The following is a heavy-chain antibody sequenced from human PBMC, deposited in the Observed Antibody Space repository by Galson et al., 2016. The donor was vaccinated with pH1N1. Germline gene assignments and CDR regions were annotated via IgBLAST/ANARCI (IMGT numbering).Heavy chain of an antibody. CDR1: GYRFTNSW. CDR3: ARQNDYGDYRGEAFDI. Sequence: QSGAEVKKPGESLKISCKGSGYRFTNSWIGWVRQMPGKGLEWMGIIYLGGSLIRYRPSFQGQVTISADKSINIVYLEWSSLKASDTATYYCARQNDYGDYRGEAFDIGGQGTMVTVSS. CDR2: IYLGGSLI. J-gene: IGHJ3*02. D-gene: IGHD4-17*01. V-gene: IGHV5-51*01.